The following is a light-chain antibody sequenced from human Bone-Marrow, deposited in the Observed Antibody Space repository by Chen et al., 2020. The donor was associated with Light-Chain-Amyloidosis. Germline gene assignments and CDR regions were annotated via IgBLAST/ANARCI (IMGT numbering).Light chain of an antibody. V-gene: IGLV1-40*01. CDR1: KSNIGADND. Sequence: QSVLTQPPSVSGAPGERVTISCTGSKSNIGADNDVHWYQVLPGTAPKVVIYNDNKRPSGVPDRFSGARSGTSSSLAMSGLQAEDEADYYCQSYDDSLSGVVFGGGTKLTVL. J-gene: IGLJ2*01. CDR3: QSYDDSLSGVV. CDR2: NDN.